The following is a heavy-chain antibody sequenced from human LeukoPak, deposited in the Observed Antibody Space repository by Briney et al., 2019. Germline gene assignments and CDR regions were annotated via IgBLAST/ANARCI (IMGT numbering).Heavy chain of an antibody. Sequence: PGGSLRLSCATSGFSFRTYDMLWVRQAPGKGLEWVTMIRYDETNNYYADSVKGRFIVSRDNSKNTLYLQMNSLRTEDTAVYYCVGDFDYWGQGTLVTVSS. CDR2: IRYDETNN. CDR1: GFSFRTYD. CDR3: VGDFDY. V-gene: IGHV3-30*02. J-gene: IGHJ4*02. D-gene: IGHD3-16*01.